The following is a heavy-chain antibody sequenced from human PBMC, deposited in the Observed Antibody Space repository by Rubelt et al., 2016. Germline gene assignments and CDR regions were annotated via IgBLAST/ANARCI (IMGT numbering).Heavy chain of an antibody. V-gene: IGHV1-3*01. Sequence: QVQLVQSGAEVKKPGASVKVSCKASGYTFTSYAMHWVRQAPGQRLEWMGWINAGNGNTNYAQKFQGRVTITRETSASTAYMELSSLRSEDTAVYYCARKGYGYGMDVWGQGTTVTVSS. CDR2: INAGNGNT. CDR3: ARKGYGYGMDV. D-gene: IGHD3-16*01. CDR1: GYTFTSYA. J-gene: IGHJ6*02.